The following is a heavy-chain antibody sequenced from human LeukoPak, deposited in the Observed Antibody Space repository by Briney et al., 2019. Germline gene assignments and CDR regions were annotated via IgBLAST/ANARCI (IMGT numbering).Heavy chain of an antibody. CDR1: GGTFSSYA. V-gene: IGHV1-69*04. CDR3: AREGIAALDYYYGMDV. J-gene: IGHJ6*02. D-gene: IGHD6-13*01. Sequence: ASVKVSCKASGGTFSSYAISRVRQAPGQGLEWMGRIIPILGIANYAQKFQGRVTITADKSTSTAYMELSSLRSEDTAVYYCAREGIAALDYYYGMDVWGQGTTVTVSS. CDR2: IIPILGIA.